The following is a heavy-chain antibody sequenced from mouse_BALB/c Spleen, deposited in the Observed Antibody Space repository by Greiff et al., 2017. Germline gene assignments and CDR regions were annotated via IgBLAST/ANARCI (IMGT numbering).Heavy chain of an antibody. Sequence: EVKLMESGGGLVQPGGSLKLSCAASGFDFSRYWMSWVRQAPGKGLEWIGEINPDSSTINYTPSLKDKFIISRDNAKNTLYLQMSKVRSEDTALYYCARPVRYYWYFDVWGAGTTVTVSS. V-gene: IGHV4-1*02. CDR2: INPDSSTI. CDR3: ARPVRYYWYFDV. D-gene: IGHD2-13*01. CDR1: GFDFSRYW. J-gene: IGHJ1*01.